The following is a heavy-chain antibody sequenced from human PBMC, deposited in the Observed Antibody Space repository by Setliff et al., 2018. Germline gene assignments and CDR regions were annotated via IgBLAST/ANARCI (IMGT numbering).Heavy chain of an antibody. V-gene: IGHV3-7*01. CDR2: VKQGGSEK. Sequence: GGSLRLSCATSGFVFSRYSFNWVRQAPGKGLEWVANVKQGGSEKNYVDSVKGRFSVSRDDAKNSLYLQMNSLRVEDTAVYYCARGTSYGSRSDYLGAWGQGTLVTVSS. CDR3: ARGTSYGSRSDYLGA. CDR1: GFVFSRYS. J-gene: IGHJ4*02. D-gene: IGHD3-10*01.